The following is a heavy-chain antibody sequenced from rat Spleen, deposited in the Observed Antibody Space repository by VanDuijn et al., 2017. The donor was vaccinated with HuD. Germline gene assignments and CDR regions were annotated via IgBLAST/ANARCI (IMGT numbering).Heavy chain of an antibody. CDR2: ISYDGGST. J-gene: IGHJ1*01. CDR3: ARAVDWYFDF. V-gene: IGHV5-20*01. CDR1: GFTFSDYY. Sequence: EVQLVESGGGLVQPGRSLKLSCAASGFTFSDYYMAWVRQAPTKGLEWVASISYDGGSTYYRDSVKGRFTISRDNAENTVYLQMNSLRSEDTATYYCARAVDWYFDFWGPGTMVTVSS.